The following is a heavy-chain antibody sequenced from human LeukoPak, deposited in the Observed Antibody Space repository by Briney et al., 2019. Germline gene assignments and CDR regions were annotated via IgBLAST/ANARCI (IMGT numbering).Heavy chain of an antibody. CDR2: IYYSGST. D-gene: IGHD2-15*01. J-gene: IGHJ3*02. CDR1: GESISGYY. Sequence: SETLSLTCTVSGESISGYYWSWIRQPPGKGLEWIGYIYYSGSTNYNPSLKSRVTISVDTSKNQFSLKLSSVTAADTAVYYCARDCSGGSCYSDAFDIWGQGTMVTVSS. CDR3: ARDCSGGSCYSDAFDI. V-gene: IGHV4-59*01.